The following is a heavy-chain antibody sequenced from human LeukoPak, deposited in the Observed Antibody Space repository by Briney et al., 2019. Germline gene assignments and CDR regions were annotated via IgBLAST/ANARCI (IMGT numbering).Heavy chain of an antibody. CDR3: ARGVILTGHDQYYFDY. CDR1: GFTFSSYA. D-gene: IGHD3-9*01. CDR2: ISYDGSNK. V-gene: IGHV3-30-3*01. Sequence: GRSLRLSCAASGFTFSSYAMHWVRQAPGKGLEWVAVISYDGSNKYYADSVKGRFTISRDNSKNTLYLQMNSLRAEDTAVYYCARGVILTGHDQYYFDYWGQGTLVTVSS. J-gene: IGHJ4*02.